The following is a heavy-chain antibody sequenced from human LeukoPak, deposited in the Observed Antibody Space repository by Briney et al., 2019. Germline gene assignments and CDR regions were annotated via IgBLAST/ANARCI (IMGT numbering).Heavy chain of an antibody. CDR1: GGSISSYY. CDR3: ARVSGGSYYLDAFDI. V-gene: IGHV4-59*01. Sequence: SETLSLTSTVSGGSISSYYWSWIRQPPGKGLEWIGYIYYSGSTNYNPSLKSRVTISVDTSKNQFSLKLSSVTAADTAVYYCARVSGGSYYLDAFDIWGQGTMVTVSS. CDR2: IYYSGST. D-gene: IGHD1-26*01. J-gene: IGHJ3*02.